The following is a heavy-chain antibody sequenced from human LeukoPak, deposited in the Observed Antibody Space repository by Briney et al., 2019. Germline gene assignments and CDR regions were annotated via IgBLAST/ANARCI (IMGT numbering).Heavy chain of an antibody. CDR1: GFTFSSYG. D-gene: IGHD2-8*01. CDR2: IRYDGSTK. J-gene: IGHJ4*02. V-gene: IGHV3-30*02. Sequence: GGSLRLSCAASGFTFSSYGMHWVRQAPGKGLEWVAFIRYDGSTKYYADSVKGRFTISRDNAKNTVYLQMYSLRAEDTAVYYCAKQMAVDYFDYWGQGTLVTVSS. CDR3: AKQMAVDYFDY.